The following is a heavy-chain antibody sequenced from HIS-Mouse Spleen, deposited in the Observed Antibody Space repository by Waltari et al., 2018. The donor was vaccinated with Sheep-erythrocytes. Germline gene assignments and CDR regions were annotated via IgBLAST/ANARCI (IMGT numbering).Heavy chain of an antibody. CDR3: AQTGATTPHFDY. V-gene: IGHV1-69*04. CDR2: IIPILGIA. D-gene: IGHD1-26*01. J-gene: IGHJ4*02. Sequence: QVQLVQSGDEVKTPGSSVKVSCTASGGTCSSYAISWVRQAPGQGLEWMGRIIPILGIANYAQKFQGRVTITADKSTSTAYMELSSLRSEDTAVYYCAQTGATTPHFDYWGQGTLVTVSS. CDR1: GGTCSSYA.